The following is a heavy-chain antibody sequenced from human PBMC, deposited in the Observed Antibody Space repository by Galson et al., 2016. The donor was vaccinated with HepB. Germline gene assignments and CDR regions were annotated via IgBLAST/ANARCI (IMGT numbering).Heavy chain of an antibody. CDR3: AKLGGDSGSPY. Sequence: SLRLSCAASGFTFNYYTMSWVRQAPGKGLEWVSGITNGGDTTYYADSVRGRFTISRDNPKNTLYLQVNSLRADDTAVYYCAKLGGDSGSPYWSHGTLVTVSS. CDR1: GFTFNYYT. CDR2: ITNGGDTT. D-gene: IGHD5-12*01. J-gene: IGHJ4*01. V-gene: IGHV3-23*01.